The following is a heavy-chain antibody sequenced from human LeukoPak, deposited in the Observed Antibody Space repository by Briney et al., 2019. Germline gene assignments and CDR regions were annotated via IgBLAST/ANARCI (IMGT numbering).Heavy chain of an antibody. J-gene: IGHJ1*01. CDR3: AKENQRGGFQH. D-gene: IGHD3-16*01. Sequence: GGSLRLSCAASGSTFDDNALYWVRQAPGKGLEWVSLIIGDGATTYYAAPVKGRFNISRNNRKSSPYLQMNSLRSEDTALYYCAKENQRGGFQHWGQGALVTVSS. CDR2: IIGDGATT. CDR1: GSTFDDNA. V-gene: IGHV3-43*02.